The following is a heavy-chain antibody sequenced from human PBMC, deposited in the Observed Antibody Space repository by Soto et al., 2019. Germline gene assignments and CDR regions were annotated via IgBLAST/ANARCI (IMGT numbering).Heavy chain of an antibody. V-gene: IGHV3-30-3*01. D-gene: IGHD1-1*01. CDR1: GFTFSSYA. CDR3: ARDKFPGTTEGAFDI. Sequence: QVQLVESGGGVVQPGRSLRLSCAASGFTFSSYAMHWVRQAPGKGLEGVAVISYDGSNKYYADSVKGRFTISRDNSKNTLYLQMNSLRAEDTAVYYCARDKFPGTTEGAFDIWGQGTMVTVSS. CDR2: ISYDGSNK. J-gene: IGHJ3*02.